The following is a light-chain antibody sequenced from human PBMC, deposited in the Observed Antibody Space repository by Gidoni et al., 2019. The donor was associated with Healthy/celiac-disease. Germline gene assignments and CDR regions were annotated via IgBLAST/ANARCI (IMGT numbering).Light chain of an antibody. Sequence: DIQMTQSPSTLSASVGDRVTITCRASQSISSWLAWYQQKPGKAPKLLIYKASSLESGVQSRFSGSGSGTEFTLTISSLQPDEFATYYCQQYRTFGQGTKVEIK. V-gene: IGKV1-5*03. CDR2: KAS. CDR1: QSISSW. J-gene: IGKJ1*01. CDR3: QQYRT.